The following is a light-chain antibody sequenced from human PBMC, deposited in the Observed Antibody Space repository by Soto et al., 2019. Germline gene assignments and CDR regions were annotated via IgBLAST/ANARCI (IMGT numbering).Light chain of an antibody. CDR1: QSVSSD. V-gene: IGKV3-15*01. Sequence: EIVMTQSPATLSVSPGERATLSCRASQSVSSDLVWYQQKPGQAPRLLIYGASTRATGIPVRFSGSGSGTEFTLTISSLQSEDFAFYYCQQYNNGPPITFGQGTRLEIK. CDR2: GAS. CDR3: QQYNNGPPIT. J-gene: IGKJ5*01.